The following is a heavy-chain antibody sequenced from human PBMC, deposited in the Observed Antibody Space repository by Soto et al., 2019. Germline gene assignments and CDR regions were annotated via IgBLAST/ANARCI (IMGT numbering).Heavy chain of an antibody. CDR1: GLTVSTKY. D-gene: IGHD3-16*01. J-gene: IGHJ4*02. CDR2: IYSGGST. CDR3: ARDPWAADY. V-gene: IGHV3-66*01. Sequence: GGSLSLSCAASGLTVSTKYMSWVRPAPGKGLEWVSVIYSGGSTFYADSVRGRFTISRDNSKNTVNLQMNSLRAEDTAVYYCARDPWAADYWGQGTLVTVSS.